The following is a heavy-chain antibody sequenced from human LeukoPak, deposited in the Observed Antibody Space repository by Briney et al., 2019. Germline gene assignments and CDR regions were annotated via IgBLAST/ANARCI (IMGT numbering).Heavy chain of an antibody. CDR3: ATSYYYDSSGYPGRDY. D-gene: IGHD3-22*01. V-gene: IGHV3-21*01. J-gene: IGHJ4*02. CDR1: GFTFSSYS. Sequence: RPGGSLRLSCAASGFTFSSYSMNWVRQAPGKGLEWVSSISSSSSYIYYADSVKGRFTISRDNAKNSLYLQMNSLRAEDTAVYYCATSYYYDSSGYPGRDYWGQGTLVTVSS. CDR2: ISSSSSYI.